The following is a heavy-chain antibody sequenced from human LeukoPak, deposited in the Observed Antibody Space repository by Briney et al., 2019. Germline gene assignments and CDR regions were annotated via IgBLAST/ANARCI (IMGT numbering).Heavy chain of an antibody. CDR1: GGSISSGGYS. D-gene: IGHD1-26*01. Sequence: PSQTLSLTCAASGGSISSGGYSWSWIRQPPGKGLEWIGYIYHSGSTYYNPSLKSRVTISVDRSKNQFSLKLSSVTAADTAVYYCARARYSGSYSERWFDPWGQGTLVTVSS. CDR2: IYHSGST. V-gene: IGHV4-30-2*01. CDR3: ARARYSGSYSERWFDP. J-gene: IGHJ5*02.